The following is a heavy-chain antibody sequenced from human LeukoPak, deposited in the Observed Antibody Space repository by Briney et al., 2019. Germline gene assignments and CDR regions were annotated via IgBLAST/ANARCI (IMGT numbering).Heavy chain of an antibody. J-gene: IGHJ4*02. Sequence: GGSLRLSCAASGFTLSTYAMSWVRQAPGKGLEWVSAIIGSGSSTYYADSVKGRFTISRDNSKNTLFLQMNSLRAEDTAVHYCAKDRAQQLVLDFWGQGTLVTVSS. V-gene: IGHV3-23*01. D-gene: IGHD6-13*01. CDR1: GFTLSTYA. CDR2: IIGSGSST. CDR3: AKDRAQQLVLDF.